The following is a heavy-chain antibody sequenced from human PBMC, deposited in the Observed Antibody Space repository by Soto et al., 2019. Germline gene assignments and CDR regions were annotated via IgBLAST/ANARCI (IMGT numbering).Heavy chain of an antibody. Sequence: SGPTLVNPTQTLTLTCTFSGFSLSTSGVGVGWIRQPPGKALEWLALIYWNDDKRYSPSLKSRLTITKDTSKNQVVLTMTNMDPVDTATYYCAHRSTPIFDYYYGMDVWGQGTTVTVSS. V-gene: IGHV2-5*01. CDR3: AHRSTPIFDYYYGMDV. CDR2: IYWNDDK. J-gene: IGHJ6*02. CDR1: GFSLSTSGVG. D-gene: IGHD3-9*01.